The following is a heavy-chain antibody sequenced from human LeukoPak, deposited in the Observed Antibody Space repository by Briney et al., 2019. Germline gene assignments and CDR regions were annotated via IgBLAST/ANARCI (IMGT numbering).Heavy chain of an antibody. CDR2: IKQDGSEK. CDR3: ARVSSNSVTTLQYFDY. V-gene: IGHV3-7*01. Sequence: GGSLRLSGAASGFTFSSYWMSWVRQAPGKGLEWVANIKQDGSEKYYVDSVKGRFTISRDNAKNSLYLQMNSLRAEDTAVYYCARVSSNSVTTLQYFDYWGQGTLVTVSS. D-gene: IGHD4-17*01. CDR1: GFTFSSYW. J-gene: IGHJ4*02.